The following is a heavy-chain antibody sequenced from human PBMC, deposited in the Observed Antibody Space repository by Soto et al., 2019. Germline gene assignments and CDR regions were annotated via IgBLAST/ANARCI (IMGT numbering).Heavy chain of an antibody. Sequence: QVQLVESGGGVVQPGRSLRLSCAASGFTFSSYAMHWVRQAPGKGLEWVAVISYDGSNKYYADSVKGRFTISRDNSKNTLYLQMNSLRAEDTAVYYCARDLLSLYSSGWYGAGDYWGQGTLVTVSS. CDR2: ISYDGSNK. CDR1: GFTFSSYA. CDR3: ARDLLSLYSSGWYGAGDY. V-gene: IGHV3-30-3*01. J-gene: IGHJ4*02. D-gene: IGHD6-19*01.